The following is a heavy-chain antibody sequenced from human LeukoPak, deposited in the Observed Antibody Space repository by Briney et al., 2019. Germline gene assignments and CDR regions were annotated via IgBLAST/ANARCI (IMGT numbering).Heavy chain of an antibody. CDR2: IYHSGST. D-gene: IGHD6-13*01. V-gene: IGHV4-30-2*01. J-gene: IGHJ3*02. Sequence: SETLSLTCTVSGGSISSGGYYWSWIRQPPGKGLEWIGYIYHSGSTYYNPSLKSRVTISVDRSKNQFSLKLSSVTAADTAVCYCARESGIAAAGTGAFDIWGQGTMVTVSS. CDR1: GGSISSGGYY. CDR3: ARESGIAAAGTGAFDI.